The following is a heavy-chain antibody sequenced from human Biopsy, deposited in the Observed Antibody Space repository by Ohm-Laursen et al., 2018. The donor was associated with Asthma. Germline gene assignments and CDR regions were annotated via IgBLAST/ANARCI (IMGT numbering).Heavy chain of an antibody. J-gene: IGHJ3*02. CDR2: ISSDGHNK. CDR1: GFVFSQSG. CDR3: ARESGQDSGGTGAFDR. D-gene: IGHD4-23*01. Sequence: SSLRLSCAASGFVFSQSGMHWVRQAPGKGLEWVALISSDGHNKYYKDSVKGRFTISRDNSKLRLYLEINSLRVEDPAVYYCARESGQDSGGTGAFDRWGQGIMVAVSS. V-gene: IGHV3-30*03.